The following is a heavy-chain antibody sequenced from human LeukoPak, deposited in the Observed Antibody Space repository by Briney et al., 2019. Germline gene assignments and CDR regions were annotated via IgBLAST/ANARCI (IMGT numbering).Heavy chain of an antibody. CDR1: GYTFTSYG. CDR3: ARGGDGDILTGLVFDY. Sequence: VSVKVSCKASGYTFTSYGISWVRQAPGQGLEWMGWISAYNGNTNYAQKLQGRVTMTTDTSTSTAYMELRSLRSDDTAVYYCARGGDGDILTGLVFDYWGQGTLVTVSS. J-gene: IGHJ4*02. CDR2: ISAYNGNT. D-gene: IGHD3-9*01. V-gene: IGHV1-18*01.